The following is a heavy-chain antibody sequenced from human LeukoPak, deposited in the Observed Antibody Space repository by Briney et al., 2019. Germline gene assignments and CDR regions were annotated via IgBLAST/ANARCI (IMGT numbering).Heavy chain of an antibody. CDR3: ASEDIVVVPAARALDY. J-gene: IGHJ4*02. Sequence: ASVKVPCKASGYTFTSYYMHWVRQAPGQGLEWMGIINPSGGSTSYAQKFQGRVTMTRDTSTSTVYMELSSLRSKDTAVYYCASEDIVVVPAARALDYWGQGTLVTVSS. V-gene: IGHV1-46*01. D-gene: IGHD2-2*01. CDR2: INPSGGST. CDR1: GYTFTSYY.